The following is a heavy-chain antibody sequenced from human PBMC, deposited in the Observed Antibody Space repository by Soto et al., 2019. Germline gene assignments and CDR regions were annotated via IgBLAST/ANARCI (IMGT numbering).Heavy chain of an antibody. J-gene: IGHJ6*03. CDR3: ARDATRPAAKYYYYYYMDV. CDR2: INAGNGNT. Sequence: ASVKVSCKASGYTFTSYAMHWVRQAPGQRLEWMGWINAGNGNTKYSQKFQGRVTITRDTSASTAYMELSSLRSEDTAVYYCARDATRPAAKYYYYYYMDVWGKGTTVTVSS. D-gene: IGHD2-2*01. V-gene: IGHV1-3*01. CDR1: GYTFTSYA.